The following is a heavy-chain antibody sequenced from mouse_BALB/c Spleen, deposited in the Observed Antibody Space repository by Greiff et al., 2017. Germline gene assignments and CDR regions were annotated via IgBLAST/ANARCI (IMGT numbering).Heavy chain of an antibody. CDR2: ISDGGSYT. Sequence: EVKLVESGGGLVKPGGSLKLSCAASGFTFSDYYMYWVRQTPEKRLEWVATISDGGSYTYYPDSVKGRFTISRDNAKNNLYLQMSSLKSEDTAMYYCARVNYGSSYGYFDYWGQGTTLTVSS. D-gene: IGHD1-1*01. CDR1: GFTFSDYY. CDR3: ARVNYGSSYGYFDY. V-gene: IGHV5-4*02. J-gene: IGHJ2*01.